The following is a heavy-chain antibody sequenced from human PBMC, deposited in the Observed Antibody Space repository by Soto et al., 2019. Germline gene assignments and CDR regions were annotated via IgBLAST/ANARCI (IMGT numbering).Heavy chain of an antibody. J-gene: IGHJ4*02. CDR3: ARDPWAADY. CDR1: GGTGSAKD. CDR2: IYSGGST. Sequence: GVSLRDWWRAAGGTGSAKDGSWVRQAPGKGLEWVSVIYSGGSTFYADSVRGRFTISRDNSKNTVNLQMNSLRAEDTAVYYCARDPWAADYWGQGTLVTVSS. D-gene: IGHD3-16*01. V-gene: IGHV3-66*01.